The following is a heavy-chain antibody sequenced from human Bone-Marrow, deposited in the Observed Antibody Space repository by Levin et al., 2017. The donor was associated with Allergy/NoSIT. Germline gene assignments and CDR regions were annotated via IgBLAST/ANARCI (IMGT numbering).Heavy chain of an antibody. Sequence: PSQTLSLTCAVYGGSFSGYYWSWIRQPPGKGLEWIGEINHSGSTNYNPSLKSRVTISVDTSKNQFSLKLSSVTAADTAVYYCARGFEIWFGEFLIARTLTSNWFDPWGQGTLVTVSS. CDR2: INHSGST. V-gene: IGHV4-34*01. D-gene: IGHD3-10*01. CDR1: GGSFSGYY. J-gene: IGHJ5*02. CDR3: ARGFEIWFGEFLIARTLTSNWFDP.